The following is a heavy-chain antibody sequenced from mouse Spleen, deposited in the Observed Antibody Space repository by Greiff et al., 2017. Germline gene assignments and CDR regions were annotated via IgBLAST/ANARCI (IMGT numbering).Heavy chain of an antibody. Sequence: VQLQQPGAELVMPGASVKLSCKASGYTFTSYWMHWVKQRPGQGLEWIGEIDPSDSYTNYNQKFKGKATLTVDKSSSTAYMQLSSLTSEDSAVYYCASGYGYYPDYWGQGTSVTVSS. CDR2: IDPSDSYT. V-gene: IGHV1-69*01. J-gene: IGHJ4*01. CDR3: ASGYGYYPDY. CDR1: GYTFTSYW. D-gene: IGHD2-3*01.